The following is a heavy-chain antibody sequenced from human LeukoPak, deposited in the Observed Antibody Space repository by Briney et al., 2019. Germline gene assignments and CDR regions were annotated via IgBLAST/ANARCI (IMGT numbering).Heavy chain of an antibody. Sequence: PSETLSLTCTVSGGSISSYYWSWVRQPPGKGLEWIGYIHYTGSINYNPSLTSRVTISVDTSKKQFSLKLSSVTAADTAVYFCARNRGRYSSSFKDYFDYWGQGTPVTVSS. CDR1: GGSISSYY. V-gene: IGHV4-59*01. CDR2: IHYTGSI. D-gene: IGHD6-13*01. CDR3: ARNRGRYSSSFKDYFDY. J-gene: IGHJ4*02.